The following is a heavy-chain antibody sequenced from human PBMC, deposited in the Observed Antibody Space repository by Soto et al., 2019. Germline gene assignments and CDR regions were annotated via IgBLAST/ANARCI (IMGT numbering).Heavy chain of an antibody. CDR3: ARGYSYGSYWYFDL. J-gene: IGHJ2*01. CDR1: GGTFSSYA. Sequence: QVQLVQSGAEVKKPGSSVKVSCKASGGTFSSYAISWVRQAPGQGLEWMGGITASNGNTNYAQDLQGRVTMTTDTSTSTAYMELWRLRSDDTAVYYCARGYSYGSYWYFDLWGRGTLVTVSS. CDR2: ITASNGNT. D-gene: IGHD5-18*01. V-gene: IGHV1-18*01.